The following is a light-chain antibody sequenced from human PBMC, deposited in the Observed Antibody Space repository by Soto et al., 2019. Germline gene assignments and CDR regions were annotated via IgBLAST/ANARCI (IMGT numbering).Light chain of an antibody. V-gene: IGKV3-11*01. Sequence: EIVLTQSPATLSLSPGERATLSCRASQSVSSYLAWYQQKPGQAPRLLIYDTSNRAAGIPARFSGSGSGTDFTLTISSLEPEDFAVYYCQQRYSWPLTFGGGTKVESK. J-gene: IGKJ4*01. CDR1: QSVSSY. CDR3: QQRYSWPLT. CDR2: DTS.